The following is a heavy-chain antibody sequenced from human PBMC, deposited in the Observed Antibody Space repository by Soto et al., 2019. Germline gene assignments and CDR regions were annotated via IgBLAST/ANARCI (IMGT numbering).Heavy chain of an antibody. J-gene: IGHJ5*02. CDR3: ARDRLLVPSQYCSSPSCYVFDP. V-gene: IGHV1-69*04. D-gene: IGHD2-2*01. Sequence: ASVKVSCKASGGTFSSYTISWVRQAPGQGLEWMGRIIPILGMANYAQKFQGRVTITADTSTSTADMELSSLTSADTAVYYCARDRLLVPSQYCSSPSCYVFDPWGQGTLVTVAS. CDR1: GGTFSSYT. CDR2: IIPILGMA.